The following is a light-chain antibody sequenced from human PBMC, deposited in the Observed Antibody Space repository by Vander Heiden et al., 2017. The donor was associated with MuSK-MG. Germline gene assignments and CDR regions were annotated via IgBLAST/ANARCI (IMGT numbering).Light chain of an antibody. CDR1: QSVLTNSNNKHD. CDR3: RQDDGTYT. V-gene: IGKV4-1*01. J-gene: IGKJ2*01. Sequence: DIVMTQSPDSLAVSLGERATINCKSSQSVLTNSNNKHDLDWYQQKPGQPPKLLISGASTREYGVPDRFSGSGSGTDFTLTISSRQAEDVAVYYGRQDDGTYTFGQRTKLEIK. CDR2: GAS.